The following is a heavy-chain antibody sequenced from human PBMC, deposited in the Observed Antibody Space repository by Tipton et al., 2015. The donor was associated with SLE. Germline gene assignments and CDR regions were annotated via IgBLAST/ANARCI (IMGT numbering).Heavy chain of an antibody. CDR3: AREAVGSGFGAFDI. D-gene: IGHD3-3*01. V-gene: IGHV4-59*02. CDR1: GASVSSFC. Sequence: TLSLTCTVSGASVSSFCWNWIRQSPGKGLEWIACVCNSVSTNYDPSLKSRGTISVDTSKNQFSLKLTSVTAADTAVYYCAREAVGSGFGAFDIWGQGTMVTVSS. CDR2: VCNSVST. J-gene: IGHJ3*02.